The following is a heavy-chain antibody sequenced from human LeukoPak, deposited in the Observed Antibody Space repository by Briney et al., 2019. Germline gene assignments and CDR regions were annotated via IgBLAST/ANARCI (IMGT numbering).Heavy chain of an antibody. CDR3: ARVSVCPRCHFDY. CDR1: GVTFSGYW. CDR2: ISPDGSSE. D-gene: IGHD5/OR15-5a*01. Sequence: PGGSLRLSCAASGVTFSGYWMHWVRQAPGKGLVWVPRISPDGSSEHYADSVKGRFTISRDNAKNTLYLQMNSLRGDDTAVYYFARVSVCPRCHFDYRREGTLVSVPS. V-gene: IGHV3-74*01. J-gene: IGHJ4*02.